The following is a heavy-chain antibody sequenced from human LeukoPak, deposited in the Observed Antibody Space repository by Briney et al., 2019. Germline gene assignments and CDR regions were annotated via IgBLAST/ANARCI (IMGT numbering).Heavy chain of an antibody. V-gene: IGHV4-39*01. D-gene: IGHD5-24*01. Sequence: SETLSLTCTVSSGSISSSSYYWGWIRQPPGKGLEWIGSIYYSGSTYYNPSLKSRVTISVDTSKNQFSLKLSSVTAADTGVYYCANTGNSYYYYMDVWGKGTTVIVSS. CDR1: SGSISSSSYY. CDR2: IYYSGST. J-gene: IGHJ6*03. CDR3: ANTGNSYYYYMDV.